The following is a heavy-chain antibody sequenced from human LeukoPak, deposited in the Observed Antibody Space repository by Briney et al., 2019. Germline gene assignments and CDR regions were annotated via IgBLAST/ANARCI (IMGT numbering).Heavy chain of an antibody. CDR3: AKYSGFSKYYLDY. CDR1: GYTFSDYY. CDR2: ISSSGSTI. J-gene: IGHJ4*02. D-gene: IGHD5-12*01. Sequence: GGSLRLSCAASGYTFSDYYMSWIRQAPGKGLEWVSYISSSGSTIYYADSVKGRFTISRDNSKNTLYLQMNSLRAEDTAVYYCAKYSGFSKYYLDYWGQGTLVTVSS. V-gene: IGHV3-11*01.